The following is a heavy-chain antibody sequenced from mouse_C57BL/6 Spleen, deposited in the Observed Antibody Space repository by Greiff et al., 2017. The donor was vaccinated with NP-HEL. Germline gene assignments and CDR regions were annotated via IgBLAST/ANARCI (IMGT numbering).Heavy chain of an antibody. J-gene: IGHJ3*01. Sequence: QVQLQQPGAELVMPGASVKLSCKASGYTFTSYWMHWVKQRPGQGLEWIGEIDPSDSYTNYNQKFKGKSTLTVDKSSSTAYMQLSSLTSEDSAVYYCARGNGSTWLAYWGQGTLVTVSA. D-gene: IGHD1-1*01. V-gene: IGHV1-69*01. CDR3: ARGNGSTWLAY. CDR1: GYTFTSYW. CDR2: IDPSDSYT.